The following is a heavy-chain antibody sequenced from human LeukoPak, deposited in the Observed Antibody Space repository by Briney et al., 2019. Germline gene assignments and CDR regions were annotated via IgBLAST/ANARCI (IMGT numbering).Heavy chain of an antibody. CDR2: INPHSGDT. J-gene: IGHJ4*02. CDR1: GYSFTGYY. V-gene: IGHV1-2*02. CDR3: ARWDGHSSSPDY. D-gene: IGHD6-13*01. Sequence: EASVKVSCKASGYSFTGYYMHWVRQAPGQGLEWMGWINPHSGDTGYAQKFRGRVTMTRDMSITTTYMELTRLRSDDTAFYYCARWDGHSSSPDYWGQGSLVTVSS.